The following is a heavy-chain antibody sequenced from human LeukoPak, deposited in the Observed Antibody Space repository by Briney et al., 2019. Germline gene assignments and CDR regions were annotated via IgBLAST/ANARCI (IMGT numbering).Heavy chain of an antibody. CDR1: GNTFTSYD. CDR3: ARSYGSGRKPYYYYYMDV. Sequence: ASVKVSCKASGNTFTSYDINWVRQATGQGLEWMGWMNPNSGNTGYAQKFQGRVTITRNTSISTAYMELSSLRSEDTAVYYCARSYGSGRKPYYYYYMDVWGKGTTVTVSS. J-gene: IGHJ6*03. V-gene: IGHV1-8*03. D-gene: IGHD3-10*01. CDR2: MNPNSGNT.